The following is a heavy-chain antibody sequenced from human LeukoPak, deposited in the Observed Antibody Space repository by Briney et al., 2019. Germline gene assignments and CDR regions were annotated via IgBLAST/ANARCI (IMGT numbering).Heavy chain of an antibody. J-gene: IGHJ4*02. CDR3: AAGYLVSYYFDY. CDR1: GYTFTGYY. V-gene: IGHV1-2*06. D-gene: IGHD5/OR15-5a*01. Sequence: ASVKVSCKTSGYTFTGYYIHWVRQAPGQGLEWMGRMHPNSGDTNYAQKFQGRVTMTRDTSISTAYMELSRLRSDDTAVYYCAAGYLVSYYFDYWGQGTLVTVSS. CDR2: MHPNSGDT.